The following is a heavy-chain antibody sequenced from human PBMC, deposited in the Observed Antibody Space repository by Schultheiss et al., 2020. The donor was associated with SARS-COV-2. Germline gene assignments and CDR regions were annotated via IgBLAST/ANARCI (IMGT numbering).Heavy chain of an antibody. CDR1: GGSISSSSYY. J-gene: IGHJ4*02. D-gene: IGHD6-6*01. Sequence: SETLSLTCTVSGGSISSSSYYWGWIRQPPGKGLEWIGYIYYSGSTYYNPSLKSRVTISVDTSKNQFSLKLSSVTAADTAVYYCARELSSSWWYFDYWGQGTLVTVSS. CDR3: ARELSSSWWYFDY. V-gene: IGHV4-39*07. CDR2: IYYSGST.